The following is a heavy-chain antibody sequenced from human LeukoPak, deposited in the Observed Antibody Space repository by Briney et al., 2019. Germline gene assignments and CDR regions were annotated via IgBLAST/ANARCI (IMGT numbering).Heavy chain of an antibody. CDR1: GFTFSNYR. J-gene: IGHJ4*02. D-gene: IGHD5-18*01. CDR2: ITTSNSYT. V-gene: IGHV3-21*01. CDR3: ARANWDTAQG. Sequence: SGGSLRLSCAASGFTFSNYRMNWVRQAPGKGLEWVSSITTSNSYTYYADSVKGRFTISRDNAKNSLYLQMNSLRAEDTAVYYCARANWDTAQGWGQGTLVTVSS.